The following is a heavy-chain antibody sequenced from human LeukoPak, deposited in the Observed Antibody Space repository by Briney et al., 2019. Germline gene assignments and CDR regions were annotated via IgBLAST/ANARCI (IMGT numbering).Heavy chain of an antibody. CDR2: ISAYNGNT. Sequence: ASVKVSCKASGYTFTSYGISWVRQAPGQGLEWMGWISAYNGNTNYAQKLQGRVTMTTDTSTSTAYMELRSLRSDDTAVYYCARNTDYYDSSGYYYEGWFDPWGQGTLVTVSS. CDR1: GYTFTSYG. D-gene: IGHD3-22*01. V-gene: IGHV1-18*01. CDR3: ARNTDYYDSSGYYYEGWFDP. J-gene: IGHJ5*02.